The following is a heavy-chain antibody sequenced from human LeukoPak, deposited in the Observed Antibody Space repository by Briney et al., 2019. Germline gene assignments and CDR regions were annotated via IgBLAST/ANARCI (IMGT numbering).Heavy chain of an antibody. J-gene: IGHJ4*02. Sequence: GGSLRLSCAASGFTFSNYWMTWVRQAPGKGLEWVATIKQDGGQKYYVDSVKGRFTVSRDNARNSLDLQVNSLRAEDTAVYYCAKISWDGRGTFDWGQGTLVTVSS. CDR2: IKQDGGQK. CDR3: AKISWDGRGTFD. D-gene: IGHD1-1*01. V-gene: IGHV3-7*03. CDR1: GFTFSNYW.